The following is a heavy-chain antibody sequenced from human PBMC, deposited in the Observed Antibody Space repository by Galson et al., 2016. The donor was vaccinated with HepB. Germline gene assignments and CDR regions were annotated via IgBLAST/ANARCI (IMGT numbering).Heavy chain of an antibody. CDR3: ARDRGLRFLEWFMAW. CDR1: GFTFSDYS. D-gene: IGHD3-3*01. J-gene: IGHJ4*02. Sequence: SLRLSCAASGFTFSDYSMHWVRQAPGKGLEWLGVMSYDENHKYYADYVKDRITISRDNFKNTLYLHMSGLRAEDTAVYYCARDRGLRFLEWFMAWWGQGALVTVSP. CDR2: MSYDENHK. V-gene: IGHV3-30*04.